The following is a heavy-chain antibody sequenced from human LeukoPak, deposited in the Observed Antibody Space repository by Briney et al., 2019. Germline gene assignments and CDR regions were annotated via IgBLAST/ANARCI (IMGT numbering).Heavy chain of an antibody. D-gene: IGHD6-19*01. CDR3: ARGGSLAVAGTRLIPIFDY. Sequence: SQTLSLTCALSGDSVSSNSAAWNWIRQSPSRGLEWLGRTYYRSKWYNDYAVSVKSRITINPDTSKNQFSLQLNSVTPEDTAVYYCARGGSLAVAGTRLIPIFDYWGQGTLVTVSS. CDR1: GDSVSSNSAA. CDR2: TYYRSKWYN. J-gene: IGHJ4*02. V-gene: IGHV6-1*01.